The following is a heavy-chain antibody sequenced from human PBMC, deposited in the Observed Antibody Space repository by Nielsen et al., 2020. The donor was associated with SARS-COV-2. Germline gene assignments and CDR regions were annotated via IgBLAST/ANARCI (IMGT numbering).Heavy chain of an antibody. Sequence: ASVKVSCKASSYTFSNYGISWVRQAPGQGLEWMGWISPYNDNTDYSEKVRGRVTMTTDTSTSTAYMELRGLRSDDTAVYYCARGRYYDTLSDFDYWGQRTLVTVSS. D-gene: IGHD3-9*01. J-gene: IGHJ4*02. CDR2: ISPYNDNT. V-gene: IGHV1-18*01. CDR3: ARGRYYDTLSDFDY. CDR1: SYTFSNYG.